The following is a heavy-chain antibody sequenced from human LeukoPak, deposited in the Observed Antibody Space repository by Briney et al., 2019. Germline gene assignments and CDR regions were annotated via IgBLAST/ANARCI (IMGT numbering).Heavy chain of an antibody. CDR2: IYYSGST. CDR1: GDSISSYY. Sequence: PSETLSLTCTVSGDSISSYYWSWIRQPPGKGLEWIGYIYYSGSTNYNPSLKSRVTISVDTSKNQFSLKLSSVTAADTAVYYCAREQFGLVDCSSTSCYSAWFDPWGQGTLVTVSS. CDR3: AREQFGLVDCSSTSCYSAWFDP. D-gene: IGHD2-2*02. V-gene: IGHV4-59*01. J-gene: IGHJ5*02.